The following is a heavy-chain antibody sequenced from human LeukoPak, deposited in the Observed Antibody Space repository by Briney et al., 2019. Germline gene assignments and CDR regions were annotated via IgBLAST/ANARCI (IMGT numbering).Heavy chain of an antibody. V-gene: IGHV1-24*01. Sequence: ASVKVSCKVSGYTLTALSMHWVRQAPGKGLEWMGGFDPEDGETIYAQKFQGRVTMTEDTSTDTAYMELSSLRSEDTAVYYCARHYYGSGTDYYFDYGGQGTLVTVSS. CDR1: GYTLTALS. CDR3: ARHYYGSGTDYYFDY. CDR2: FDPEDGET. J-gene: IGHJ4*02. D-gene: IGHD3-10*01.